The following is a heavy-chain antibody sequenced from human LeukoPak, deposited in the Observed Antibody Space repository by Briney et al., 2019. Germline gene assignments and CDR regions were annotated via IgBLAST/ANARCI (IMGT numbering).Heavy chain of an antibody. J-gene: IGHJ4*02. Sequence: ASVKVSCKASGYTFTGYYMHWVRQAPGQGLEWMGWINPNSGGTNYAQEFQGRVTMTRDTSISTAYMELSRLRSDDTAVYYCARDIRLQSYYFDYWGQGTPVTVSS. V-gene: IGHV1-2*02. D-gene: IGHD4-4*01. CDR2: INPNSGGT. CDR1: GYTFTGYY. CDR3: ARDIRLQSYYFDY.